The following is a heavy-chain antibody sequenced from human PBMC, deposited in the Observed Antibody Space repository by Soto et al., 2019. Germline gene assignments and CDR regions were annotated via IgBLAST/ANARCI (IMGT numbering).Heavy chain of an antibody. J-gene: IGHJ6*02. D-gene: IGHD6-6*01. V-gene: IGHV4-59*01. CDR3: AREPIAARRPYYYYGMDV. Sequence: SETLSLTCTVSGGSISSYYWSWIRQPPGKGLEWIGSIYSSGSTTYNPYLKSRVTISVDTSKDQFPLKRSSVTAADAAVYYCAREPIAARRPYYYYGMDVWGQGTTVTVSS. CDR2: IYSSGST. CDR1: GGSISSYY.